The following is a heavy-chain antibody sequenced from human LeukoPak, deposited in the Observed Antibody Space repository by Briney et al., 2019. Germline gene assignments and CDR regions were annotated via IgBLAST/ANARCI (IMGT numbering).Heavy chain of an antibody. J-gene: IGHJ4*02. D-gene: IGHD2-2*01. CDR3: TTGHCSSISCPQSGYYFDY. V-gene: IGHV3-15*01. Sequence: PGGSLRLSCAASGFAFTNAYMTWVRQGPGKGLEWVGRIKSKTDGGTTDYGAPVKGRFTISRDDSKNTVFLQMNSLTTEDTAVYFCTTGHCSSISCPQSGYYFDYWGQGALVTVSS. CDR2: IKSKTDGGTT. CDR1: GFAFTNAY.